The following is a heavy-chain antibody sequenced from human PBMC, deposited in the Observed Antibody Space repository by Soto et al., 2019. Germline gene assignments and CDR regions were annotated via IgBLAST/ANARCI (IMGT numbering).Heavy chain of an antibody. Sequence: SETLSLTCTVSGGSISSYYWSWIRQPPGKGLEWIGYIYYSGSTNYNPSLKGRVTISVDTSKNQVSLKLSSVTAADSAVYFCARRAVELSTIREDNWFDPWGLGTLV. CDR3: ARRAVELSTIREDNWFDP. D-gene: IGHD1-7*01. CDR2: IYYSGST. CDR1: GGSISSYY. J-gene: IGHJ5*02. V-gene: IGHV4-59*01.